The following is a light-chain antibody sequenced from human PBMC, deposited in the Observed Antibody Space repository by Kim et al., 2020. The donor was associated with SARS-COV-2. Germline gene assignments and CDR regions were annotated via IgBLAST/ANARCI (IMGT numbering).Light chain of an antibody. J-gene: IGLJ2*01. CDR2: SND. Sequence: GQRVTISCSGSSSNIGSNTVNWLKQLPGTAPKLVISSNDQRPSGVPDRFSGSKSGTSASLAISGLQSEDEADYYCAAWDDSLIGVVFGGGTQLTVL. CDR3: AAWDDSLIGVV. CDR1: SSNIGSNT. V-gene: IGLV1-44*01.